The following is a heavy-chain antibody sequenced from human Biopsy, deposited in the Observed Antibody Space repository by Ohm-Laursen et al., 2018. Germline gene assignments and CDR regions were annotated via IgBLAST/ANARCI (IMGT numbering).Heavy chain of an antibody. V-gene: IGHV1-69*06. CDR2: NIPILGTG. J-gene: IGHJ1*01. CDR3: ATKLTGYFHH. Sequence: SVKVSCKAPGGIFSNYGVNWVRQAPGQGLEWLGGNIPILGTGNYAQRFQDRVTVAADTSTSTATMELRSLRSDDTAVYYCATKLTGYFHHWGQGTLVIVSS. D-gene: IGHD3-9*01. CDR1: GGIFSNYG.